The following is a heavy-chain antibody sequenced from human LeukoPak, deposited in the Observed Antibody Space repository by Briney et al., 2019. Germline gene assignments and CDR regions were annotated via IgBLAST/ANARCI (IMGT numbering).Heavy chain of an antibody. Sequence: SQTLSLTCAISGDSVSSNSVTWNWIGQSPSRGLEWLGRTYYRSTWYNDYAVSVRGRITVNPDTSKNQFSLHLNSVTPEDTAVYYCARRLTQYDCFDPWGQGILVAVSS. CDR3: ARRLTQYDCFDP. V-gene: IGHV6-1*01. CDR1: GDSVSSNSVT. J-gene: IGHJ5*02. CDR2: TYYRSTWYN. D-gene: IGHD2-2*01.